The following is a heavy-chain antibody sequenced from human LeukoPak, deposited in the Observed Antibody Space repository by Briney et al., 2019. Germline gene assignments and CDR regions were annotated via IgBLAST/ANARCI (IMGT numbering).Heavy chain of an antibody. CDR3: AREHRELRYFDWLPTGNWFDP. J-gene: IGHJ5*02. CDR1: GGTFSSYA. Sequence: SVKVSCKASGGTFSSYAISWVRQAPGQGLEWMGGIIPIFGTANYAQKFQGRVTITADESTSTAYMELSSLRSEDTAVYYCAREHRELRYFDWLPTGNWFDPWGQGTLVTVSS. D-gene: IGHD3-9*01. V-gene: IGHV1-69*13. CDR2: IIPIFGTA.